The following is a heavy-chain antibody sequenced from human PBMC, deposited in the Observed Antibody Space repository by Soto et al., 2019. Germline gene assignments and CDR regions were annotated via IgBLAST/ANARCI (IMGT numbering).Heavy chain of an antibody. CDR1: GGTFSSYA. D-gene: IGHD2-21*02. Sequence: WASVKVSCKASGGTFSSYAISWVRQAPGQGLEWMGGIIPIFGTANYAQKFQGRVTITADESTSTAYMELSSLRSEDTAVYYCARSGRSRYCGGDCYSEYFQHWG. V-gene: IGHV1-69*01. J-gene: IGHJ1*01. CDR3: ARSGRSRYCGGDCYSEYFQH. CDR2: IIPIFGTA.